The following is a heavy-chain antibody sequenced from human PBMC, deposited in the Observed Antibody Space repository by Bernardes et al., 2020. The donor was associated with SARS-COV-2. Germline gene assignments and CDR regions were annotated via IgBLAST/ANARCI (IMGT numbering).Heavy chain of an antibody. D-gene: IGHD3-3*01. CDR2: IYYSGST. CDR3: ARDGGGLDFWSGYYKTPGINYFDY. J-gene: IGHJ4*02. CDR1: GCSISSYY. V-gene: IGHV4-59*01. Sequence: SETLSLTCTVSGCSISSYYWSWIRQPPGKGLEWIGYIYYSGSTNYNPSLKSRVTISVDTSKNQFSLKLSSVTAADTAVYYCARDGGGLDFWSGYYKTPGINYFDYWGQGTLVTVSS.